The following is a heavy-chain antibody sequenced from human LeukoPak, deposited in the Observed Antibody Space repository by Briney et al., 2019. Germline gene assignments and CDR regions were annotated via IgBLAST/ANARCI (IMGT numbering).Heavy chain of an antibody. J-gene: IGHJ5*02. CDR1: RGSFSGY. Sequence: ASETLSLTCAVYRGSFSGYWSWIRQSPGKGLEWIGNIFYTGDTNYDPSLKSRVTISLDTSKNQFSLRLSSVTAADTAVYYCARYYSTSWNWFDPWGRGIQVTVSS. CDR2: IFYTGDT. D-gene: IGHD2-2*01. CDR3: ARYYSTSWNWFDP. V-gene: IGHV4-59*08.